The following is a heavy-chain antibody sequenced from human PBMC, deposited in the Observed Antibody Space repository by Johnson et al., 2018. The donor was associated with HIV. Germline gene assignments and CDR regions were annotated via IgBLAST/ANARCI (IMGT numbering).Heavy chain of an antibody. J-gene: IGHJ3*02. CDR1: GFTLSSYA. V-gene: IGHV3-30-3*01. CDR3: ASGRVGGNDAFDI. CDR2: ISYDGSNK. D-gene: IGHD2-15*01. Sequence: VQLVESGGGVVQPGRSLRLSCAASGFTLSSYAMHWVRQAPGKGLEWVAVISYDGSNKYYADSVKGRFTISRDNSKNTLYLQMNSLRAEDTAVYYCASGRVGGNDAFDIWGQGTMVTVSS.